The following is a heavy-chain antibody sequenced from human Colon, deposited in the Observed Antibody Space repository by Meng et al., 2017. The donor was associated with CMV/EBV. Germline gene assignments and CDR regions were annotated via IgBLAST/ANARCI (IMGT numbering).Heavy chain of an antibody. CDR1: GIAFISYA. D-gene: IGHD3-10*01. Sequence: GESLKISCEASGIAFISYAFHWVRQAPGKGLEWVAFIRDDGSNKYYADSLKGRITISRDNSKNTVSLEMNSLRAEDTAVYYCGKDGREGSGSYYHIDYWGQGTLVTVSS. CDR2: IRDDGSNK. J-gene: IGHJ4*02. V-gene: IGHV3-30*02. CDR3: GKDGREGSGSYYHIDY.